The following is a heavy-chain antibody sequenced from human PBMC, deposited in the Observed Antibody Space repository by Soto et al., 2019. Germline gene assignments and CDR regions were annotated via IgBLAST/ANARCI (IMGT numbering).Heavy chain of an antibody. Sequence: ASLKVSCKASGYTFTSYAMHWVRQAPGQRIEWMGWINAGNGNTKYSQKFQGRVTITRDTSASTAYMELSSLRSEDTAVYYCARVSLIVVVTDIPCFYYWGQGTLVTVSS. CDR1: GYTFTSYA. V-gene: IGHV1-3*01. D-gene: IGHD2-21*02. CDR3: ARVSLIVVVTDIPCFYY. J-gene: IGHJ4*02. CDR2: INAGNGNT.